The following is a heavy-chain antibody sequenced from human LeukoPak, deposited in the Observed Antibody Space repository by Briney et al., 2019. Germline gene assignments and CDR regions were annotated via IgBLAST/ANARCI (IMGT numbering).Heavy chain of an antibody. J-gene: IGHJ2*01. V-gene: IGHV3-7*01. CDR2: IKQDGSAK. CDR3: ARRRLKGKYGDDSYWYFDL. D-gene: IGHD4-17*01. CDR1: GFSFSSYW. Sequence: GGSLRLSCAASGFSFSSYWISWVRRAPVKGLEWVANIKQDGSAKYYVDSVKGRFTISRDNAKNSVHLQMNSLRAEDTAVYYCARRRLKGKYGDDSYWYFDLWGRGTLVTVSS.